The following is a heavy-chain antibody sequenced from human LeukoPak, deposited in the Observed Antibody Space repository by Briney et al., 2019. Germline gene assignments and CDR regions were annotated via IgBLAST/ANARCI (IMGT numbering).Heavy chain of an antibody. CDR2: IYYSGST. J-gene: IGHJ4*02. Sequence: SETLSLTCTVSGGSINSRSDYWGWIRQPPGKGLEWIGSIYYSGSTHYNPSLKSRVTMSIDTSKNQFSLKLSSVTAADTAVYSCARSIIGTRSKFDYWGQGTLVTVSS. D-gene: IGHD1/OR15-1a*01. CDR3: ARSIIGTRSKFDY. V-gene: IGHV4-39*01. CDR1: GGSINSRSDY.